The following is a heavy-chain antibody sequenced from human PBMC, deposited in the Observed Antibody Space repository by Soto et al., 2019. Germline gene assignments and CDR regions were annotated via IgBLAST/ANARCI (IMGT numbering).Heavy chain of an antibody. Sequence: QVHLVESGGGVVQPGRSLRLSCAASGFTFSTYTMHWVRQAPGKGLEWVAVISYDVSNKYYADSVKGRFPISRDNSKNTLYLQMNSLRPEDTAVYYCARGSGAGDYYDSSGPGHYLDSWGQGTLVTVSS. CDR2: ISYDVSNK. CDR1: GFTFSTYT. V-gene: IGHV3-30-3*01. D-gene: IGHD3-22*01. J-gene: IGHJ4*02. CDR3: ARGSGAGDYYDSSGPGHYLDS.